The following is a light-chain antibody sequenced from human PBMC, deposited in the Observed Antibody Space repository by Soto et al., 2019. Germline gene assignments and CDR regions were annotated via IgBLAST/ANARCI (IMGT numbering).Light chain of an antibody. V-gene: IGKV1-39*01. CDR1: QSISSY. Sequence: DIQMTQSPSSLSASVGDRVTITCRASQSISSYLNWYQQKPGKAPKLLIYAASSLQSGVPSRLSGSGSGTDFTLTISSLQPEDFATYYCQQSYSTPKTFGQGTKVAIK. CDR3: QQSYSTPKT. CDR2: AAS. J-gene: IGKJ1*01.